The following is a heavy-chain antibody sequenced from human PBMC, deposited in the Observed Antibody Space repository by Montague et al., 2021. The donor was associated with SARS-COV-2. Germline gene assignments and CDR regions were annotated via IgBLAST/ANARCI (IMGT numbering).Heavy chain of an antibody. CDR2: IYWDDDK. CDR1: GFSFSTSGEG. CDR3: ARGPSDTYYYNGMDV. J-gene: IGHJ6*02. Sequence: PALVKPTQTLTLTCTFSGFSFSTSGEGVGWIRQLPGKALEWLALIYWDDDKRYSPSLKSRLTITKDTSKNQVVLTMTNMDPVDTATYYCARGPSDTYYYNGMDVWGRGTTVTVSS. V-gene: IGHV2-5*02.